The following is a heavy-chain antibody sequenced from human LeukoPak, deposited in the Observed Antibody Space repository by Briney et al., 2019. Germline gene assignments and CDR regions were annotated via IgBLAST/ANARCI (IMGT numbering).Heavy chain of an antibody. J-gene: IGHJ4*02. CDR3: ARKRPNYFDY. V-gene: IGHV3-7*01. CDR1: GFTFSSYW. CDR2: IKQDGSEK. Sequence: GGSLRLSCAASGFTFSSYWMSWVRQVPGRGLEWVANIKQDGSEKYYVDSVKGRFTISRDNAENSLYLQMNSLRAEDTALYYCARKRPNYFDYWGQGTLVAVSS.